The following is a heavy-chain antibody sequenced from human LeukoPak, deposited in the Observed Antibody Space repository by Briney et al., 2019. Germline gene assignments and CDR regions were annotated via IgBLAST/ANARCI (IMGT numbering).Heavy chain of an antibody. CDR3: AKSLTVTALGFDY. CDR2: MYDGGTT. D-gene: IGHD4-17*01. V-gene: IGHV3-53*01. CDR1: GFTVSSNY. Sequence: GGSLRLSCAASGFTVSSNYINWVRQAPGKGLEWVSVMYDGGTTYYADSVKGRFTISRDNSKNTLFLQMNSLRAEDTAVYYCAKSLTVTALGFDYWGQGTLVTVSS. J-gene: IGHJ4*02.